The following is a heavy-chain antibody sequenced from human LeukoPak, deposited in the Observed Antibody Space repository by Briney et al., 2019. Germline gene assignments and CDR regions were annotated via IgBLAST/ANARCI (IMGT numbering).Heavy chain of an antibody. D-gene: IGHD2-2*01. CDR2: ISYDGSNK. CDR1: GFAFSSYG. CDR3: AKELYRYYYYGMDV. Sequence: PGRSLSLSCAASGFAFSSYGMHWVRQAPGKGLEWVAVISYDGSNKYYADPVKGRFTISRDNSKNTLYLQMNSLRAEDTAVYYCAKELYRYYYYGMDVWGKGTTVTVSS. V-gene: IGHV3-30*18. J-gene: IGHJ6*04.